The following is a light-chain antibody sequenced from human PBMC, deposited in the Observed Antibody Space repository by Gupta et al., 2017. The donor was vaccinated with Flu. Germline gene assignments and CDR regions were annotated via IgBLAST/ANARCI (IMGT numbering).Light chain of an antibody. J-gene: IGKJ4*01. Sequence: GERATPSCRADENIGNNYLAWYHQRPGQAPRLLISGASSRATGIPDRFSGSGSGTDFTLIINRLEPEDSAVFYCQQYGNSLTFGGGTKVVI. CDR2: GAS. CDR1: ENIGNNY. CDR3: QQYGNSLT. V-gene: IGKV3-20*01.